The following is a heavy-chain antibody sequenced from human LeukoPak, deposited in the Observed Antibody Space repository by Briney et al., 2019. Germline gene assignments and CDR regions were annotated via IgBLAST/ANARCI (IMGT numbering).Heavy chain of an antibody. CDR1: GFTFSSYN. CDR3: ARDKIAAAGTDYYYGMDV. J-gene: IGHJ6*02. V-gene: IGHV3-21*01. CDR2: ISSSSYM. Sequence: PGGSLRLSCAASGFTFSSYNMNWVRQAPGKGLEWVSSISSSSYMYYADSVKGRFTISRDNAKNSLYLQMNSLRAEDTAVYYCARDKIAAAGTDYYYGMDVWGQGTTVTVSS. D-gene: IGHD6-13*01.